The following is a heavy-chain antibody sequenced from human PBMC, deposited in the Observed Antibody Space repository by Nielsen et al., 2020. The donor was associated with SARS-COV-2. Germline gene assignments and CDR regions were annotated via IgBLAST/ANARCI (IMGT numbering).Heavy chain of an antibody. Sequence: SETLSLTCAVYGGSFSGYYWSWIRQPPGKGLEWIGEINHSGSTNYNPSLKSRVTISVDTSKNQFSLKLSSVTAADTAVYYCARLITGYCSGGSCYYYYGMDVWGQGTTVTVSS. J-gene: IGHJ6*02. D-gene: IGHD2-15*01. CDR1: GGSFSGYY. CDR2: INHSGST. V-gene: IGHV4-34*01. CDR3: ARLITGYCSGGSCYYYYGMDV.